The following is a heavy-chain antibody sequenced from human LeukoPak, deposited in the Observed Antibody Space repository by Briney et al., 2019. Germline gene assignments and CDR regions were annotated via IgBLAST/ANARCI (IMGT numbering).Heavy chain of an antibody. V-gene: IGHV3-23*01. CDR2: ISGSGGST. D-gene: IGHD3-16*02. CDR1: GFTFSSYA. J-gene: IGHJ4*02. CDR3: AKPEAGASYYDYVWGSYPALYYFDY. Sequence: PGGSLRLSCAASGFTFSSYAMSWVRQAPGKGLEWVSAISGSGGSTYYADSVKGRFTISRDNSKNTLYLQMNSLRAEDTAVYYCAKPEAGASYYDYVWGSYPALYYFDYWGQGTLVTVSS.